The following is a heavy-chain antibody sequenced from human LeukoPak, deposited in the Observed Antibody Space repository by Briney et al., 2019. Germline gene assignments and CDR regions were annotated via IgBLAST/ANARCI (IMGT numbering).Heavy chain of an antibody. CDR2: IWNDGSNK. Sequence: GGSLRLSCAASGFTFSRYGMHWVRQAPGKGVDWVALIWNDGSNKYYADSVKGRFTVSTNNSKNTVYLQTNILRAEDTAVYYCASAPPDDILTRLDNWGQGALVTVSS. CDR3: ASAPPDDILTRLDN. D-gene: IGHD3-9*01. V-gene: IGHV3-33*01. CDR1: GFTFSRYG. J-gene: IGHJ4*02.